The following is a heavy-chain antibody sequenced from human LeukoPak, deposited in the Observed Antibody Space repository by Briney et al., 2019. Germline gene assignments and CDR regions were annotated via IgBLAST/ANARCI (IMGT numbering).Heavy chain of an antibody. CDR2: IYPGDSDT. J-gene: IGHJ6*03. D-gene: IGHD1-26*01. CDR1: GYTFSSNW. V-gene: IGHV5-51*01. CDR3: MKTVGASLYYPYYMDV. Sequence: GESLKISCKGSGYTFSSNWIGWVRQMPGKGLEWMGIIYPGDSDTKYSPSFEGQVTISADKSISTAYLQWSSLKASDTAMYYCMKTVGASLYYPYYMDVWGKGTPVTVPS.